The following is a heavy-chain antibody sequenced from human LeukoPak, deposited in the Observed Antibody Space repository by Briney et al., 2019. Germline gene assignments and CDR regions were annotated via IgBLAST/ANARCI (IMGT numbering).Heavy chain of an antibody. CDR3: ASRGYSSGSDAFEI. D-gene: IGHD2-15*01. V-gene: IGHV3-21*01. J-gene: IGHJ3*02. CDR2: ISSSSSYI. CDR1: GFTFSSYS. Sequence: GGSLRLSCAASGFTFSSYSMNWVRQAPGKGLEWVSSISSSSSYIYYADSVKGRFTISRDNAKNSLYLQMNCLRGDDTAVYYCASRGYSSGSDAFEIWGRGTRVIVSA.